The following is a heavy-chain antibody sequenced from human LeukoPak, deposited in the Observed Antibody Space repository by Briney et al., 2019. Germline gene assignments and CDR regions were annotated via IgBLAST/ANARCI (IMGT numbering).Heavy chain of an antibody. CDR1: GYSISSGYY. Sequence: SETLSLTCTVSGYSISSGYYWGWIRQPPGKGLEWIGSIYYSGSTYYNPSLGSRVTMSVDTSKNQFSLNLKSVTAADTAVYYCARVPRSCNIAAAGNYFDYWGQGTLVTVSS. V-gene: IGHV4-38-2*02. D-gene: IGHD6-13*01. CDR3: ARVPRSCNIAAAGNYFDY. J-gene: IGHJ4*02. CDR2: IYYSGST.